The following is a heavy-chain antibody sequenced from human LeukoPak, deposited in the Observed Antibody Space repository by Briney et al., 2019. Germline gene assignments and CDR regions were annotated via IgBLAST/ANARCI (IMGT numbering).Heavy chain of an antibody. Sequence: SQTLSLTCAISGDSVSSNSAAWSWIRQSPSRGLEWLGRTYYRSKWYNDYAVSVKSRITINPDTSKNQFSLQLNSVTPEDTAVYYCARGTGLESFTFDPWGQGTLVTVSS. V-gene: IGHV6-1*01. CDR2: TYYRSKWYN. D-gene: IGHD3-16*01. J-gene: IGHJ5*02. CDR1: GDSVSSNSAA. CDR3: ARGTGLESFTFDP.